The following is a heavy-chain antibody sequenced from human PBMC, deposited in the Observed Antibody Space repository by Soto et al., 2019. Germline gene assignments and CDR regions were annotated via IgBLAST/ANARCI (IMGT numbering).Heavy chain of an antibody. V-gene: IGHV3-23*01. CDR1: GISNYA. CDR3: AIGGILGSYHFDY. J-gene: IGHJ4*02. D-gene: IGHD3-16*02. Sequence: EVHLLESGGDLVQPGGSLRLSCAASGISNYAMSWVRQAPGKGLEWVSASSGNGYNTFHADSVKGRFTIVRDNSKNTVSLQMNSLRAEDTAVYYGAIGGILGSYHFDYLGQGTLVTVSS. CDR2: SSGNGYNT.